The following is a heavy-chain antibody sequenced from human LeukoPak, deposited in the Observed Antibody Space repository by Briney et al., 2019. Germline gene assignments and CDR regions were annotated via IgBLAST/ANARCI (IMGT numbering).Heavy chain of an antibody. Sequence: GGSPRLSCAASGFTFSDHYMSWVRQAPGKGLEWVSVFYVGGATYYADSVKGRFTISRDNSENTLYLQMKSLRAEDTAVYYCARGDGYNFFDYWGQGTLVTVSS. V-gene: IGHV3-53*01. D-gene: IGHD5-24*01. CDR3: ARGDGYNFFDY. J-gene: IGHJ4*02. CDR1: GFTFSDHY. CDR2: FYVGGAT.